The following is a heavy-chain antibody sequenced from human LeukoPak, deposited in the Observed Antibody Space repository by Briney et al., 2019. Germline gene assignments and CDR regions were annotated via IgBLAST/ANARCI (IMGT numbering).Heavy chain of an antibody. CDR1: GYTLTVLL. Sequence: ASVKVSRKVSGYTLTVLLMYWVCQTPGKRREWGGGFDAEDGKTIYAQKFQGRVTMTEDTSTDTAYMELSSLRSEDTAVYYCATAERVRGVINVWGQGTLVTVSS. V-gene: IGHV1-24*01. D-gene: IGHD3-10*01. CDR3: ATAERVRGVINV. J-gene: IGHJ4*02. CDR2: FDAEDGKT.